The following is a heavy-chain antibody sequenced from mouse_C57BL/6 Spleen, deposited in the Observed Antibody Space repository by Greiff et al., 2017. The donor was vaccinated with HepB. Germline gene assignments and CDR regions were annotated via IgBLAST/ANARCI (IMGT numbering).Heavy chain of an antibody. J-gene: IGHJ3*01. CDR2: IDPNSGGT. Sequence: QVQLKQPGAELVKPGASVKLSCKASGYTFTSYWMHWVKQRPGRGLERIGRIDPNSGGTKYNEKFKSKATLTVDKPSSTAYMQLSSLTSEDSAVYYCAGDSSGYILAYWGQGTLVTVSA. D-gene: IGHD3-2*02. CDR3: AGDSSGYILAY. CDR1: GYTFTSYW. V-gene: IGHV1-72*01.